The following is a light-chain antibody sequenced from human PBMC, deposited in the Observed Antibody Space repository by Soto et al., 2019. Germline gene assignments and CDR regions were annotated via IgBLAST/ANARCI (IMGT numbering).Light chain of an antibody. CDR2: AAS. Sequence: DIQMTQSPSSLSASVGDRVTITCRAGQTISNYLNWYQQKPGKAPKVLIYAASGLQSGVPSRFSGSGSGTDFTLTISSLQPEDFATYYCQQYYTTPRTFGQGTRLEIK. CDR1: QTISNY. CDR3: QQYYTTPRT. J-gene: IGKJ5*01. V-gene: IGKV1-39*01.